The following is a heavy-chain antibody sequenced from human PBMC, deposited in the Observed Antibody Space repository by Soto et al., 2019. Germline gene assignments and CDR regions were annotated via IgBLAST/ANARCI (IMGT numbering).Heavy chain of an antibody. D-gene: IGHD2-15*01. CDR3: AKVVAPLHCSGGSCYSPFDY. V-gene: IGHV3-23*01. J-gene: IGHJ4*02. CDR1: GFTFSSYA. Sequence: GESLKISCAASGFTFSSYAMSWVRQAPGKGLEWVSAISGSGGSTYYADSVKGRFTISRDNSKNTLYLQMNSLRAEDTAVYYCAKVVAPLHCSGGSCYSPFDYWGQGTLVTVSS. CDR2: ISGSGGST.